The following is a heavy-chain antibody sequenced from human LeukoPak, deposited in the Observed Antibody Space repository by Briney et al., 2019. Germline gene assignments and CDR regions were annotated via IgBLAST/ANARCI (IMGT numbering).Heavy chain of an antibody. Sequence: GGSLRLSCAASGFTFSSYGMHWVRQAPGKGLEWVAVISYDGSNKYYADSVKGRFTISRDNSKNTLYLQMNSLRAEDTAVYYCAREEQWLVIPSYYYYGMDVWGQGTTVTVSS. D-gene: IGHD6-19*01. CDR1: GFTFSSYG. V-gene: IGHV3-30*03. J-gene: IGHJ6*02. CDR2: ISYDGSNK. CDR3: AREEQWLVIPSYYYYGMDV.